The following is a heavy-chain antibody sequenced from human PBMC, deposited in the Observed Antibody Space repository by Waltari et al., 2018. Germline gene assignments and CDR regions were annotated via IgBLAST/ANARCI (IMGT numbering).Heavy chain of an antibody. CDR2: IYSGGST. CDR3: AKVHRSSIPDY. Sequence: EVQLLESGGGLVQPGGSLRLSCAASGVTFSSYAMSWVRQAPGKGLEWVSVIYSGGSTYYADSVKGRFTISRDNSKNTLYLQMNSLRAEDTAVYYCAKVHRSSIPDYWGQGTLVTVSS. V-gene: IGHV3-23*03. J-gene: IGHJ4*02. CDR1: GVTFSSYA. D-gene: IGHD2-2*01.